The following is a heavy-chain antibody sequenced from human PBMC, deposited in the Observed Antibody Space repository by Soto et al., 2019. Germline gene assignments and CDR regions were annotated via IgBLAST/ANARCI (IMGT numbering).Heavy chain of an antibody. V-gene: IGHV1-69*01. CDR2: IIPIFGTA. Sequence: QVQLVQSGAEVKKPGSSVKVSCKASGGTFSSYAISWVRQAPGQGLEWMGGIIPIFGTANYAQKFQGGVTITADESTSTAYMELSSLRSEDTAVYYCARASAIAAAGDYYYDMDVWGQGTTVTVSS. CDR1: GGTFSSYA. D-gene: IGHD6-13*01. CDR3: ARASAIAAAGDYYYDMDV. J-gene: IGHJ6*02.